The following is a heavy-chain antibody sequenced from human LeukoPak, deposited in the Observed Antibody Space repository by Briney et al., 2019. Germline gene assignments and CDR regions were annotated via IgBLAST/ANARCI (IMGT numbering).Heavy chain of an antibody. D-gene: IGHD3-16*01. CDR3: TRGAGWLIDY. Sequence: PSETLSLTCTVSGDSISSHYWSWIRQPPGKGLEWIGYIYYSGSTTYNPSLTSRVTMSVDMSKNQFSLKLNSVTAADTAVYYCTRGAGWLIDYWGQGILVTVSS. CDR1: GDSISSHY. J-gene: IGHJ4*02. V-gene: IGHV4-59*11. CDR2: IYYSGST.